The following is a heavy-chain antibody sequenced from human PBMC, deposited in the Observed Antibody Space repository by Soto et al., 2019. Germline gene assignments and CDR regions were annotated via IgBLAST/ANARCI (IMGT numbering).Heavy chain of an antibody. CDR1: GFRFTSYG. Sequence: QVQLVQSGAEVKNPGASVKVSCKASGFRFTSYGISWVRQAPGQGLEWMGWISASNGITNYAQKFQGRVTMTTDTSPTTAYMELRNLRSDDTAVYYCARVYRFYDRRPYYFDYWGQGTLVTVSS. CDR3: ARVYRFYDRRPYYFDY. V-gene: IGHV1-18*04. D-gene: IGHD3-22*01. J-gene: IGHJ4*02. CDR2: ISASNGIT.